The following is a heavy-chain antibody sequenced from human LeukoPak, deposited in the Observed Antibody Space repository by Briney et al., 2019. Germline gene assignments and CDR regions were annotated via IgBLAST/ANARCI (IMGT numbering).Heavy chain of an antibody. CDR2: IYSGGST. V-gene: IGHV3-66*02. D-gene: IGHD6-13*01. CDR3: ARAAAGTPPSWYYYMDV. Sequence: GGSLRLSCAASGFTVSSNYMSWVRQAPGKGLEWVSVIYSGGSTYYADSMKGRFTISRDNSKNTLYLQMNSLRAEDTAVYYCARAAAGTPPSWYYYMDVWGKGTTVTVSS. CDR1: GFTVSSNY. J-gene: IGHJ6*03.